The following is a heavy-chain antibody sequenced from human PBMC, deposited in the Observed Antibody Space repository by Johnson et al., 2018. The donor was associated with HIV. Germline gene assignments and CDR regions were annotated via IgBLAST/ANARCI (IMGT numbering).Heavy chain of an antibody. D-gene: IGHD3-10*01. V-gene: IGHV3-30*19. CDR2: ISYDGSNK. CDR3: ARGGLWFGEADAFDI. J-gene: IGHJ3*02. CDR1: GFTFSSYG. Sequence: VQLVESGGGVVQPGGSLRLSCAASGFTFSSYGMHWVRQAPGKGLEWVAVISYDGSNKYYADSVKGRFTISRDNSKNTLYLQMNSLRAEDTAVYYCARGGLWFGEADAFDIWGQGTMVTVSS.